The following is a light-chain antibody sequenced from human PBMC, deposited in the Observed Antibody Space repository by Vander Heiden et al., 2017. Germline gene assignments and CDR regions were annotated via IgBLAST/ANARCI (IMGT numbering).Light chain of an antibody. V-gene: IGKV1-8*01. CDR2: GAS. CDR3: QQDNSFPRT. CDR1: EDVNNF. J-gene: IGKJ1*01. Sequence: AIRITQSPSSLSASTGDRVTITCRASEDVNNFLAWYQQKPGKAPNLLIYGASTLQSGVPSRFSGSGSGTDFTLTISYMQSEDFATYYCQQDNSFPRTFGQGTKVEIK.